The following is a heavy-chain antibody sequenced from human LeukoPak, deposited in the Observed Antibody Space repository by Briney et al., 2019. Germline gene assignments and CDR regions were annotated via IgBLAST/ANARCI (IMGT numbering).Heavy chain of an antibody. J-gene: IGHJ4*02. D-gene: IGHD3-16*01. CDR1: GFIFSTYS. CDR3: AYTYS. V-gene: IGHV3-21*01. Sequence: GGSLRLSCAASGFIFSTYSMNWVRQAPGKGLEWVSSISSTSSYIYYADSVKGRFTASRDNAKNSLFLQMNSLRVEDTAVYFCAYTYSWGQGTLVTVSS. CDR2: ISSTSSYI.